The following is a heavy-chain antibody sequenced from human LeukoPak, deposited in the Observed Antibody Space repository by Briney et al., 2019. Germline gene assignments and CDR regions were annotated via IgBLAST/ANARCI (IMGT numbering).Heavy chain of an antibody. V-gene: IGHV3-66*01. CDR1: GFTFSDHY. Sequence: GGSLRLSCAASGFTFSDHYMSWIRQAPGKGLEWVSVIYSGGSTYYADSVKGRFTISRDNSKNTLYLQMNSLRAEDTAVYYCARGSDGYNYVVDYWGQGTLVTVSS. D-gene: IGHD5-24*01. CDR3: ARGSDGYNYVVDY. CDR2: IYSGGST. J-gene: IGHJ4*02.